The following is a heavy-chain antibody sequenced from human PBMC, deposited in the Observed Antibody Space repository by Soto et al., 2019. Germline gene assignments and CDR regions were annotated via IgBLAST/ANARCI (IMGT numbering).Heavy chain of an antibody. D-gene: IGHD3-3*01. CDR1: GFTFGEYA. V-gene: IGHV3-49*03. J-gene: IGHJ6*02. CDR3: TSTIFGVVIPGGYYYGMDV. Sequence: PGGSLRLSCIASGFTFGEYAMSWFRQAPGKGVEWVGFIRSKVYGGTTEYAASVKGRFTISRDDSISIAYLQMNSLKTEDTAVYYCTSTIFGVVIPGGYYYGMDVWGQGTTVTVSS. CDR2: IRSKVYGGTT.